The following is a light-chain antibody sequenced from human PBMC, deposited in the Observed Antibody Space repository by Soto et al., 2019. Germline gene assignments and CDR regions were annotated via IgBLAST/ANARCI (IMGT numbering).Light chain of an antibody. J-gene: IGLJ1*01. CDR3: SSYAGSSNFV. V-gene: IGLV2-23*01. CDR1: SSDVGSYNL. CDR2: EGS. Sequence: QSVLSHPASVSWSPGQSITISCTGTSSDVGSYNLVSWYQQHPGKAPKLMIYEGSKRPSGVSNRFSGSKSGNTASLTISGLQAEEEADYYCSSYAGSSNFVFGTGTKVTVL.